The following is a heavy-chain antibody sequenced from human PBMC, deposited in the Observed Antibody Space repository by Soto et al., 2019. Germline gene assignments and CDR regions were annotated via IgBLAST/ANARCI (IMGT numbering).Heavy chain of an antibody. CDR3: ARAPGYCTSSSCYSYYMDV. V-gene: IGHV6-1*01. Sequence: PSQTLSLTCAISGDSVSSNSASWNWVRQSPSRGLEWLGRTYYGSKWYNDFAVSMRSRIIITPDTSKNQFSLQLTSVTPEDTAVYYCARAPGYCTSSSCYSYYMDVWGKGTTVTVSS. J-gene: IGHJ6*03. CDR1: GDSVSSNSAS. CDR2: TYYGSKWYN. D-gene: IGHD2-2*02.